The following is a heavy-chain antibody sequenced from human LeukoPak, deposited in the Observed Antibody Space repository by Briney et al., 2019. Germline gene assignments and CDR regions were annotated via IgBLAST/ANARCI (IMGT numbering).Heavy chain of an antibody. V-gene: IGHV3-53*01. D-gene: IGHD3-22*01. J-gene: IGHJ4*02. CDR1: GFTVSSNY. CDR2: IYSGGNT. Sequence: GGSLRLSCAASGFTVSSNYMSWVRQAPGKGLEWVSVIYSGGNTYYADSVKGRFTISRDNSKNTLYLQMNSLRAEDTAVYYCARAVSSGYDPFDYWGQGTLVTVSS. CDR3: ARAVSSGYDPFDY.